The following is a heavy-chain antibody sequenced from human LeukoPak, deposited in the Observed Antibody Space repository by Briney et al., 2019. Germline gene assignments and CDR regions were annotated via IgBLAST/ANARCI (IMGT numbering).Heavy chain of an antibody. CDR1: GFTFSSYS. Sequence: GGSLRFSCAASGFTFSSYSMNWVRQAPGKGLEWVSSISSSSSYIYHADSVKGRFTISRDNTKNSLYLQMSSLRAEDTAVYYCAREGMQLYDYWGQGTLVTVSS. D-gene: IGHD5-18*01. CDR2: ISSSSSYI. V-gene: IGHV3-21*01. CDR3: AREGMQLYDY. J-gene: IGHJ4*02.